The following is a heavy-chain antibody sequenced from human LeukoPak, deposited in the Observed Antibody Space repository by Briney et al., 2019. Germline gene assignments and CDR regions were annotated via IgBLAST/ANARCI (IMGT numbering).Heavy chain of an antibody. V-gene: IGHV3-9*03. CDR1: GFTFGDYA. J-gene: IGHJ4*02. Sequence: GGSLRLSCAASGFTFGDYAMHWVRQAPGKGLEWVSGISWNSGSIGYADSVKGRFTISRDNAKNSLYLQINSLRAEDMALYYRAKGRTALYYDSSGYYFDYWGQGTLVTVSS. CDR3: AKGRTALYYDSSGYYFDY. D-gene: IGHD3-22*01. CDR2: ISWNSGSI.